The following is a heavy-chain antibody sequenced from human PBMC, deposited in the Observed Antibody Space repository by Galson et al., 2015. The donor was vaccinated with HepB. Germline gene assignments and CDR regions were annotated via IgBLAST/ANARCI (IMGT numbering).Heavy chain of an antibody. J-gene: IGHJ4*02. CDR3: ARSHCSSPSCKPHFDL. D-gene: IGHD2-2*01. CDR2: ISSSSRTI. Sequence: SLRLSCAASGFTFSTYSMNWVRQAPGKGLEWVSDISSSSRTIYYADSVKGRFTISRDNAKDSLYLQMNSLRDEDTAVYYCARSHCSSPSCKPHFDLWGQGTLVTVSS. V-gene: IGHV3-48*02. CDR1: GFTFSTYS.